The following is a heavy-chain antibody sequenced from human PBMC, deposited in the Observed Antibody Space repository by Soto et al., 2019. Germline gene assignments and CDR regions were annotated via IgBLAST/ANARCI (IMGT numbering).Heavy chain of an antibody. CDR2: IYYSGST. D-gene: IGHD3-22*01. CDR1: GGSISSYY. CDR3: ARHAPPDRGPIDY. V-gene: IGHV4-59*08. J-gene: IGHJ4*02. Sequence: QVQLQESGPGLVKPSETLSLTCTVSGGSISSYYWSWIRQPPGKGLEWIGYIYYSGSTNYHPSLKSRVTISVDTSKNQFSLKLSSVTAADTAVYYCARHAPPDRGPIDYWGQGTLVTVSS.